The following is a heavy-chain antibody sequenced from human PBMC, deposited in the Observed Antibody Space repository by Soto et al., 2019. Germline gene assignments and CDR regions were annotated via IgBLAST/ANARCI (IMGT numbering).Heavy chain of an antibody. V-gene: IGHV1-69*16. CDR1: GGSFSSYT. J-gene: IGHJ3*01. CDR2: ISPMLGRT. Sequence: QVQLMQSGAEMRKPGSSARLSCKASGGSFSSYTVNWVRQAPGQRFEWVGGISPMLGRTNQAQKFQGRVVLTAGSATTTAYMELSSLRSDDAALYYCVLDSGGDVFDVWGQGTTVIVSS. CDR3: VLDSGGDVFDV. D-gene: IGHD1-1*01.